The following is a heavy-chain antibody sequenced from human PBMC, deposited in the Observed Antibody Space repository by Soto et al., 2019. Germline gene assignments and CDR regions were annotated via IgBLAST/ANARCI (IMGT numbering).Heavy chain of an antibody. CDR3: AAPPRY. CDR1: GGSISSYY. J-gene: IGHJ4*02. D-gene: IGHD6-6*01. V-gene: IGHV4-59*01. CDR2: IYNSGNT. Sequence: PETLSLTSPVSGGSISSYYWNWIRQPPGKGLEWIGYIYNSGNTNYNPSLRSRVTISVGTSKNQFSLKLTSVTAADTAVYYCAAPPRYWGQGTLVTVSS.